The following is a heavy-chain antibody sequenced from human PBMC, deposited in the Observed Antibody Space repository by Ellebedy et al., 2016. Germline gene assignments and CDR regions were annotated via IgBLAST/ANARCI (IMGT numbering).Heavy chain of an antibody. CDR2: INGDGSST. CDR3: VRGPYSSGHCDAFDV. D-gene: IGHD6-19*01. CDR1: GFTFSSYW. J-gene: IGHJ3*01. Sequence: GGSLRLSXAASGFTFSSYWMHWVRQAPGKGLVWVSRINGDGSSTTYADSVKGRFTISRDNSKNTLYLQLNSLRDEEAAIYYCVRGPYSSGHCDAFDVWGRGTMVTVSS. V-gene: IGHV3-74*01.